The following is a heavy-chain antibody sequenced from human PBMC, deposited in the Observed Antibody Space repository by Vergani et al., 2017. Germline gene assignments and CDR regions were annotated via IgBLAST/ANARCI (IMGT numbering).Heavy chain of an antibody. D-gene: IGHD6-13*01. J-gene: IGHJ4*02. CDR3: ATIGYRRWGYYFEY. V-gene: IGHV4-4*03. Sequence: QVQLQESGPGLVKPPGTLSLTCAVSGDSISSNNCWTWVRQPPGKGLEWIGEICHTEDNKYSPSLKSRVTVSVDESRNLFSLRLNSVTAADTAVDYCATIGYRRWGYYFEYWGQGILVTVSS. CDR2: ICHTEDN. CDR1: GDSISSNNC.